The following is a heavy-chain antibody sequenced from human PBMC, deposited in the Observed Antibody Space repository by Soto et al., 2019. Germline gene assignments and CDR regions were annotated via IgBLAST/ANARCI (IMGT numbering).Heavy chain of an antibody. D-gene: IGHD3-9*01. Sequence: QVQLQESGPGLVKPSQTLSLTCTVSGGSISSGGYYWSWIRQHPGKGLEWIGYIYYSGSTYYNPSLKSRVTIPVDTSKNQFSLKLSSVTAADTAVYYCARSRYFDWLLGADDAFDIWGQGTMVTVSS. CDR2: IYYSGST. CDR1: GGSISSGGYY. V-gene: IGHV4-31*03. J-gene: IGHJ3*02. CDR3: ARSRYFDWLLGADDAFDI.